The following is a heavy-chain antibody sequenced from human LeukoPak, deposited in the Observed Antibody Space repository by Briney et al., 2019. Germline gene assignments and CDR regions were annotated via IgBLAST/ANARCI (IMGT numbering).Heavy chain of an antibody. J-gene: IGHJ4*02. CDR1: GVSISSYY. Sequence: SETLSLTCTVSGVSISSYYWSWIRQPAGKGLEWIGHMYTSGSTDYNPSLKSRVTMSVDTSKNQFPLKLRSVTAADTAVYYCARDLELGYWGQGTLVTVSS. D-gene: IGHD3-16*01. V-gene: IGHV4-4*07. CDR3: ARDLELGY. CDR2: MYTSGST.